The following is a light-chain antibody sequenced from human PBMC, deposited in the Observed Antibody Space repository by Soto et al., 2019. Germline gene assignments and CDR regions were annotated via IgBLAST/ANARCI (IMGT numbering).Light chain of an antibody. CDR2: KWS. Sequence: DIQMTQSPPTLSSSVGDRVTITCRASQSISSRLAWYYQKQGRAPKLLIYKWSTLESGVPSMFRGSGSGTDFTLTISSLQPDDFATYYCQQYDSYSSFGPGTRLDIK. CDR1: QSISSR. CDR3: QQYDSYSS. V-gene: IGKV1-5*03. J-gene: IGKJ3*01.